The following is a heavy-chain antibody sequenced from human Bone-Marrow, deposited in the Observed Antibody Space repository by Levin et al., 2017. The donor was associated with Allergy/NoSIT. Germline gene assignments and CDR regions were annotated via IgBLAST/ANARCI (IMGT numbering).Heavy chain of an antibody. V-gene: IGHV3-15*07. Sequence: GESLKISCAASGFTFSNAWMNWVRQAPGKGLEWVGRIKSKTDGGTTDYAAPVKGRFTISRDDSKNTLYLQMNSLKTEDTAVYYCTTVGGGDSPIYYYYGMDVWGQGTTVTVSS. D-gene: IGHD2-21*02. J-gene: IGHJ6*02. CDR3: TTVGGGDSPIYYYYGMDV. CDR1: GFTFSNAW. CDR2: IKSKTDGGTT.